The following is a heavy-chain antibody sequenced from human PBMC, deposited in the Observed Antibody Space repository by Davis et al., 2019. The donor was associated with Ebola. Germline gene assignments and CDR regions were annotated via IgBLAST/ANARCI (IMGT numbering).Heavy chain of an antibody. V-gene: IGHV3-30*18. CDR2: ISYDGSNK. CDR3: AKAYVSYASLGNAFDI. CDR1: GFTVSSNY. Sequence: GGSLRLSCAASGFTVSSNYMSWVRQAPGKGLEWVAVISYDGSNKYYADSVKGRFTISRDNSKNTLYLQMNSLRAEDTAVYYCAKAYVSYASLGNAFDIWGQGTMVTVSS. J-gene: IGHJ3*02. D-gene: IGHD5-18*01.